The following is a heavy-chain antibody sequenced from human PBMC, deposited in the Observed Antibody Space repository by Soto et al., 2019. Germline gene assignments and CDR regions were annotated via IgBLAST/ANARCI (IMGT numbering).Heavy chain of an antibody. CDR1: GGSVSSSRYY. CDR3: AGENYDYVWGSYRPGTH. J-gene: IGHJ4*02. V-gene: IGHV4-39*01. CDR2: IYYSGST. D-gene: IGHD3-16*02. Sequence: SETLSLTCTVSGGSVSSSRYYWGWIRQPPGKGLEWIGSIYYSGSTYYNPSLKSRVTISVDTSKNQFSLKLSSVTAADTAVYYSAGENYDYVWGSYRPGTHGGQGTLVTVSS.